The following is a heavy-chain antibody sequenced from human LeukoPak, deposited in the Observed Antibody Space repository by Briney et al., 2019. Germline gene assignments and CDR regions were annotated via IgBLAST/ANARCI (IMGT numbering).Heavy chain of an antibody. J-gene: IGHJ4*02. V-gene: IGHV4-59*12. D-gene: IGHD5-12*01. CDR1: GDYISTYY. Sequence: SETLSLTCTVSGDYISTYYWSWLRQPPGKGLEGIGYMYYSGSTNYNPSPKSRVTISLDTPKNQFSLRLNSVTAADTAVYYCARGVAGYGPYDYWGQGTLVTVSS. CDR2: MYYSGST. CDR3: ARGVAGYGPYDY.